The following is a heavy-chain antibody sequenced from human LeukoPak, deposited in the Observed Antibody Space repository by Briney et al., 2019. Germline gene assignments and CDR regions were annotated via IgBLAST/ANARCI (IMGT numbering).Heavy chain of an antibody. CDR2: IWYDGSNK. J-gene: IGHJ3*02. V-gene: IGHV3-33*01. CDR3: ARDKNAFDI. CDR1: GFTFSSYG. Sequence: GRSLRLSCAASGFTFSSYGMHWVRQAPGKGLEWVAVIWYDGSNKYYADSVKGRFTISRDNSKNTLYLQMNSLRAEDTAVYYCARDKNAFDIWGQGTMVTVSS.